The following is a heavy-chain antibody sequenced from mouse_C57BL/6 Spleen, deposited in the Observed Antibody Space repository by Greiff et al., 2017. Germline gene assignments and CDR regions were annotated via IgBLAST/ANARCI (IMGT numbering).Heavy chain of an antibody. V-gene: IGHV1-69*01. CDR3: ARHGSSPMDY. Sequence: QVQLQQSGAELVMPGASVKLSCKASGYTFTSYWMHWVKQRPGQGLEWIGEIDPSDSYTNYNQKFKGKSTLTVDKSSSTAYMQLSSLTSEDSAVYYCARHGSSPMDYWGQGTSVTVSS. J-gene: IGHJ4*01. D-gene: IGHD1-1*01. CDR2: IDPSDSYT. CDR1: GYTFTSYW.